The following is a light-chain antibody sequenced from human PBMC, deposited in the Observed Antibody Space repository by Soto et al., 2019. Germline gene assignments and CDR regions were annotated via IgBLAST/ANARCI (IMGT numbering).Light chain of an antibody. CDR2: RAS. CDR3: QQYDDWPRWT. V-gene: IGKV3-15*01. CDR1: QTVSYN. Sequence: EFVLTQSPATLSVSPGETATLTCRASQTVSYNFAWYQQKPGQPPRLLFYRASTRATGVPDRFSASGFATEFTLSINGLQSEDFALYYCQQYDDWPRWTLGQGTKVDIK. J-gene: IGKJ1*01.